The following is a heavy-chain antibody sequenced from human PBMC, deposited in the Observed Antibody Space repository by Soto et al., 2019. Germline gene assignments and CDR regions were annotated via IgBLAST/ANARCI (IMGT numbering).Heavy chain of an antibody. CDR2: IWYDGSNT. V-gene: IGHV3-33*01. D-gene: IGHD2-8*01. CDR3: AREIKDWPNGVWYGEN. J-gene: IGHJ4*02. CDR1: GFTFSNYG. Sequence: QVQLVESGGGVVQPGRSLRLSCAASGFTFSNYGMQWVRQAPGKGLEWVAVIWYDGSNTYYADSVKGRFTISRDNSKNTLELQMNRPRAEDTAVYFCAREIKDWPNGVWYGENWGQGTLVTVSS.